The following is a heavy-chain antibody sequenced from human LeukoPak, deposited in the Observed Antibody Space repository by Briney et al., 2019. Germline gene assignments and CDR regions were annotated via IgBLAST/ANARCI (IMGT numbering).Heavy chain of an antibody. V-gene: IGHV4-59*08. J-gene: IGHJ4*02. Sequence: PSETLSLTCSVSGGSISSDYYTWIRQPPGKGLECIGYTYDSGGTNYNPSLKSRVTISVDTSKNQFSLKLSSVTAADTAVYYCASAPRGGSGSLSYWGQGTLVTVSS. CDR1: GGSISSDY. CDR2: TYDSGGT. CDR3: ASAPRGGSGSLSY. D-gene: IGHD3-10*01.